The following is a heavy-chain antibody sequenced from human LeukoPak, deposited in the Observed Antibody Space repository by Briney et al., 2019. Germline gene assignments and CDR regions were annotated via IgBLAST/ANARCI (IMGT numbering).Heavy chain of an antibody. D-gene: IGHD6-19*01. CDR2: IIPIFGTA. Sequence: ASVKVSCKASGGTFSSYAISWVRQAPGQGLEWMGGIIPIFGTANYAQKFQGRVTITADESTSTAYMELSSLGSEDTAVYYCAREDGPQQWLDYYGMDVWGQGTTVTVSS. CDR1: GGTFSSYA. V-gene: IGHV1-69*13. CDR3: AREDGPQQWLDYYGMDV. J-gene: IGHJ6*02.